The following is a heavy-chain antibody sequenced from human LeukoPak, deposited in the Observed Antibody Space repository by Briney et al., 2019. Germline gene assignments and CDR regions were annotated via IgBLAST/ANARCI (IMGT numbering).Heavy chain of an antibody. D-gene: IGHD6-19*01. Sequence: PGGSLRLSCAASGFTFRSYGMHWVRQAPGKGLEWVAFIRYDGSDKYHADSVKGRFTISRDNSKNTLYLQMNSLRGEDTAVYYCAKDPLIAVAAPYWGQGTLVTVSS. V-gene: IGHV3-30*02. CDR3: AKDPLIAVAAPY. CDR1: GFTFRSYG. J-gene: IGHJ4*02. CDR2: IRYDGSDK.